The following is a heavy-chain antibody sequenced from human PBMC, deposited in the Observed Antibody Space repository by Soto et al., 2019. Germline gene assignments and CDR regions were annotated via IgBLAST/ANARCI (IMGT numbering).Heavy chain of an antibody. CDR3: ARVTGHPCGTTGSSGGMDV. J-gene: IGHJ6*02. Sequence: SQTLSLTCAISGDSVSSNSAAWNWIRQSPSRGLEWLGRTYYRSKWYNDYAVSVKSRITINPDTSKNQFSLQLNSVTPEDTAVYYCARVTGHPCGTTGSSGGMDVWGQGTTVTVSS. D-gene: IGHD1-1*01. CDR1: GDSVSSNSAA. V-gene: IGHV6-1*01. CDR2: TYYRSKWYN.